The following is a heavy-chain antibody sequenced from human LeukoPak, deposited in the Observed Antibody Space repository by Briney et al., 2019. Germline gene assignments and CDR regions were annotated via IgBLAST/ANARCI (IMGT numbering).Heavy chain of an antibody. CDR3: ARDSGSAYAAAGDYYYYYGMDV. V-gene: IGHV4-59*01. CDR2: IYYSGST. J-gene: IGHJ6*02. Sequence: SETLSLTCAVYGGSFSGYYWSWIRQPPGKGLEWIGYIYYSGSTNYNPSLKSRVTISVDTSKNQFSLKLSSVTAADTAVYYCARDSGSAYAAAGDYYYYYGMDVWGQGTTVTVSS. D-gene: IGHD6-13*01. CDR1: GGSFSGYY.